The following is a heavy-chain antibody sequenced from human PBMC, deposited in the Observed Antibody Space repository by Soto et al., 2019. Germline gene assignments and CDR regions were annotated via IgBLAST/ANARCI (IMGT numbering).Heavy chain of an antibody. J-gene: IGHJ5*02. CDR2: IKSKSDDETT. Sequence: GGSLRLSCAAPGFIFINAWMSWVRQAPGRGLEWVARIKSKSDDETTDYAAPVKGRFTISRDDSRDTVYLQMNSLNTGDTAVYYCTTLGKVSWGQGTLVTVSS. CDR1: GFIFINAW. V-gene: IGHV3-15*01. D-gene: IGHD3-16*01. CDR3: TTLGKVS.